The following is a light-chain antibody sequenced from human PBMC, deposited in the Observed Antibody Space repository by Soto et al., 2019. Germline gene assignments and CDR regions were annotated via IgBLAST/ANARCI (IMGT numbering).Light chain of an antibody. CDR1: QSISTY. V-gene: IGKV1-39*01. Sequence: DIQMTQSPSSLSASVGDRVTITCRASQSISTYLNWYQQKPGKAPKLLIYAASSLLSGVPSRFSGSGSGTDFTLSISSLQPEDFATYLCQQSYSSPPAFGQGTKVDIK. J-gene: IGKJ1*01. CDR3: QQSYSSPPA. CDR2: AAS.